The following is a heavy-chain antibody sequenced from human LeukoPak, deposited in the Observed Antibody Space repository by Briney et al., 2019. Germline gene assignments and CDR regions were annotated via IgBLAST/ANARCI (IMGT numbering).Heavy chain of an antibody. Sequence: GGSLRLSCAASGFTFSSHDMTWVRQTPGKGLEWVANIKQDGSEKYHVDSVKGRFTISRDNAKNSLYLQMNSLRAEDTAVYYCARDCSGGSCYDYWGQGPLVTVSS. D-gene: IGHD2-15*01. CDR3: ARDCSGGSCYDY. CDR2: IKQDGSEK. V-gene: IGHV3-7*05. CDR1: GFTFSSHD. J-gene: IGHJ4*02.